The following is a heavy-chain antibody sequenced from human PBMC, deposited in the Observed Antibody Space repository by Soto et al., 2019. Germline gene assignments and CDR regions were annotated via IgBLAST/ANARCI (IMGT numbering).Heavy chain of an antibody. V-gene: IGHV3-30-3*01. CDR3: ARDPGGTDFAAWTYYVDY. Sequence: QVQLVESGGGVVQPGRSLRLSCAASGFTFSSYAMHWVRQAPGKGLEWVAVISYDGSNKYYADSVKGRFTISRDNSKNTLYLQMNSLRAEDTAVYYCARDPGGTDFAAWTYYVDYWGQGTLVTVSS. CDR2: ISYDGSNK. CDR1: GFTFSSYA. D-gene: IGHD3-3*01. J-gene: IGHJ4*02.